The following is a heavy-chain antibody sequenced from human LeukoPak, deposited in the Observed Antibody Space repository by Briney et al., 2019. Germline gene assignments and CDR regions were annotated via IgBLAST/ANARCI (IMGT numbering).Heavy chain of an antibody. CDR3: VKGMTSMGDY. CDR2: ISSSGT. Sequence: PGGSLRLSCAASGFTFSSYAMSWVRQTPGKGLEWVSSISSSGTFYADSVKGRFIISRDDSKNMLYLQMNSLRAEDTAVYYCVKGMTSMGDYWGQGTPVTVSS. J-gene: IGHJ4*02. CDR1: GFTFSSYA. D-gene: IGHD2-8*01. V-gene: IGHV3-23*01.